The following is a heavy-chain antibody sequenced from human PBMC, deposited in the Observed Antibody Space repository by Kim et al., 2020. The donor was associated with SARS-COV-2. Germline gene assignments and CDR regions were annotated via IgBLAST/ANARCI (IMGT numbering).Heavy chain of an antibody. Sequence: GESLKISCKGSGYSFSSYWIGWVRQMPGTGLEWMGIIYPGDSDTRYSPSFQGQVTISADKSISTAYLQWTNLKASDSAMYYCARQKGITGSYGMDVWGQGTTVTVSS. V-gene: IGHV5-51*01. CDR3: ARQKGITGSYGMDV. CDR2: IYPGDSDT. J-gene: IGHJ6*02. D-gene: IGHD3-16*01. CDR1: GYSFSSYW.